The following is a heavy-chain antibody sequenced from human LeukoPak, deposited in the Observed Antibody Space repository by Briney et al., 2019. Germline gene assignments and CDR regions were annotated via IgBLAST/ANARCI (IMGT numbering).Heavy chain of an antibody. J-gene: IGHJ4*02. CDR3: ARDRLGDYDHSGYYDK. CDR2: ICDSGRTI. V-gene: IGHV3-11*01. D-gene: IGHD3-22*01. Sequence: PGGSLRLSCAASGFTFSDYYMIWIPQSPRKGLAWVSYICDSGRTIYYADSVKGRFTISRDNAKNSVDLQMDNLGAEDTAVYYCARDRLGDYDHSGYYDKWGRGTLVTVSS. CDR1: GFTFSDYY.